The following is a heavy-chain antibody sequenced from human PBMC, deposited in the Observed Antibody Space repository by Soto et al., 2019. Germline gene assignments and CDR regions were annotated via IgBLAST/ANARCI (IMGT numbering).Heavy chain of an antibody. CDR2: IYYSGST. CDR1: GGSISSYY. J-gene: IGHJ6*02. D-gene: IGHD6-13*01. V-gene: IGHV4-59*01. CDR3: ARDIGIAAAGTYYYYGMDV. Sequence: TSETLSLTCTVSGGSISSYYWSWIRQPPGKGLEWIGYIYYSGSTNYNPSLKSRVTISVDTSKNQFSLKLSSVTAADTAVYYCARDIGIAAAGTYYYYGMDVWGQGTTVTVSS.